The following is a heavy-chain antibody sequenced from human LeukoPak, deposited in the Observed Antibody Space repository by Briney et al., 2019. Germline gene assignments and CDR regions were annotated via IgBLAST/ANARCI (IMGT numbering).Heavy chain of an antibody. CDR2: MNPSGAST. D-gene: IGHD3-22*01. CDR3: ARLDSSGYIDAFDI. Sequence: GASVKVSCKASGYTFTNYRMQWVRQAPGQGLEWMGIMNPSGASTIYAQSFQGRVTMTRDTSTSTVYMELSSLRSEDTAVYYCARLDSSGYIDAFDIWGQGTMVTVSS. CDR1: GYTFTNYR. V-gene: IGHV1-46*01. J-gene: IGHJ3*02.